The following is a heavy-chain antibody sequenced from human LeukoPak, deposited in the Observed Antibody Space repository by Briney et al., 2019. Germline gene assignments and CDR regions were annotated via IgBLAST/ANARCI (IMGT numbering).Heavy chain of an antibody. CDR3: ARGGAGTYYKRDGWFDP. Sequence: ASEKVSCKASGGTFSSYDINWVRQATGQGLEWMGWMNPNTGNTGYGERFQGRVTMTRDNSISTAYMELSSLTSEDTAVYYCARGGAGTYYKRDGWFDPWGQGTVVTVSS. CDR1: GGTFSSYD. CDR2: MNPNTGNT. V-gene: IGHV1-8*02. J-gene: IGHJ5*02. D-gene: IGHD3-10*01.